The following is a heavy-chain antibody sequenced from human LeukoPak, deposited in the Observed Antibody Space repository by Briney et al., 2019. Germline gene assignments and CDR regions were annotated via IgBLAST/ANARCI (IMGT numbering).Heavy chain of an antibody. Sequence: SETLSLTCTVSGGSISSYYWSWIRQPAGKGLEWIGRIYTSGSTNYNPSLKSRVTMSVDASKNQFSLKLSSVTAADTAVYYCARAPTRLLPDAFDIWGQGTMVTVSS. D-gene: IGHD3-22*01. CDR2: IYTSGST. CDR3: ARAPTRLLPDAFDI. CDR1: GGSISSYY. J-gene: IGHJ3*02. V-gene: IGHV4-4*07.